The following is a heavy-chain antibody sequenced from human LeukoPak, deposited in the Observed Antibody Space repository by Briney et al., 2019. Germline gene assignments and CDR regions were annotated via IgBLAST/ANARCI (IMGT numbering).Heavy chain of an antibody. J-gene: IGHJ4*02. V-gene: IGHV3-66*01. D-gene: IGHD5-18*01. Sequence: GGSLRLSCAASGFSVNNLYMTWVRQAPGKGLYSVSVIYIGDRTYYADSVKGRFKISRDTSKHTVYLQMNSLRPDETAVYYCARDGVYSYGYGFDYWGQGTLVTVSS. CDR1: GFSVNNLY. CDR2: IYIGDRT. CDR3: ARDGVYSYGYGFDY.